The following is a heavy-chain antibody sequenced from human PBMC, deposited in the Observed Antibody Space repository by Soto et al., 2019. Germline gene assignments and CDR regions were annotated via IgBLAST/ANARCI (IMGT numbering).Heavy chain of an antibody. V-gene: IGHV3-23*01. J-gene: IGHJ5*02. CDR2: ISATGGST. CDR3: EKGGYCTSISCPRWFDP. D-gene: IGHD2-2*01. Sequence: PGGSLRLSCAASGFTFTSYAMSWVRQAPGKGLEWVSGISATGGSTYYADSVKGRFTISRDNSRNTLYLQMNSLRAEDTALYYCEKGGYCTSISCPRWFDPWGQGTLVTV. CDR1: GFTFTSYA.